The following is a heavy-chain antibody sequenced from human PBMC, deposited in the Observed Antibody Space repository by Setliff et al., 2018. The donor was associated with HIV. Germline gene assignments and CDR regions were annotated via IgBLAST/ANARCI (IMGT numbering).Heavy chain of an antibody. D-gene: IGHD3-10*01. Sequence: PSETLSLTCTVSGGSISTHFWTWIRQPPGKGLEWIGYIYTSGSTNYNPSLKSRVTISVDTSKNQFSLKLSSVTAADTAVYYCARGSFIGDYYYFDYWGQGTLVTVSS. CDR1: GGSISTHF. CDR3: ARGSFIGDYYYFDY. V-gene: IGHV4-4*08. J-gene: IGHJ4*02. CDR2: IYTSGST.